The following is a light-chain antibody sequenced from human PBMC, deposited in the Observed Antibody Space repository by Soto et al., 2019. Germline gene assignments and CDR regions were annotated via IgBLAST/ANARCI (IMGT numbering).Light chain of an antibody. Sequence: QSALTQPASVSGSPGQSITISCTGTSSDVGSYNLVSWYQQHPGKAPKLMIYEGSYRPSGVSHRFSGSKSGNTASLTISGLQAEDEADYYCCSYAGTSTLVVFGGGTKLTVL. CDR2: EGS. J-gene: IGLJ2*01. CDR3: CSYAGTSTLVV. V-gene: IGLV2-23*01. CDR1: SSDVGSYNL.